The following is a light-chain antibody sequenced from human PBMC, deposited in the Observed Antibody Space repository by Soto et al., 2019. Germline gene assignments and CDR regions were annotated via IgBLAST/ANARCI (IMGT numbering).Light chain of an antibody. V-gene: IGLV2-14*01. CDR2: DVS. CDR3: SSYAGP. Sequence: QSVLTQPASVSGSPGQSITISCTGTSSDVGGYNYVSWYQQHPGKAPKLMIYDVSNRPSGVSNRFSGSKSGNTASLTISGLQAEDEADYYCSSYAGPFGTGTKVTVL. CDR1: SSDVGGYNY. J-gene: IGLJ1*01.